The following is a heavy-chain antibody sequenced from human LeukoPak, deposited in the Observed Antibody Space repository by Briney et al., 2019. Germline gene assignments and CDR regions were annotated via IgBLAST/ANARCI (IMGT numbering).Heavy chain of an antibody. CDR1: GFTFDDYA. Sequence: PGGSLRLSCAASGFTFDDYAMHWVRQAPGKGLEWVSGISWNSGSIGYADSVKGRFTISRDNAKNSLYLQMNSLRAEDTALYYCAREGPGATSFDYWGQGTLVTVSS. CDR2: ISWNSGSI. CDR3: AREGPGATSFDY. V-gene: IGHV3-9*01. D-gene: IGHD1-26*01. J-gene: IGHJ4*02.